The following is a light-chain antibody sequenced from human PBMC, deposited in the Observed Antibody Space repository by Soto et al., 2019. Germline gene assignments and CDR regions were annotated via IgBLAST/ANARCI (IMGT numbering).Light chain of an antibody. V-gene: IGKV3D-7*01. CDR2: GAS. CDR3: QQDYNLPWT. J-gene: IGKJ1*01. CDR1: QCVSSSY. Sequence: PGERVTLSFRASQCVSSSYVTWYQQKPGQAPRLLIYGASTRDTSIPARFSGSGSGTDFTLTISSLQPEDFAVYYCQQDYNLPWTFGQGTKVEIK.